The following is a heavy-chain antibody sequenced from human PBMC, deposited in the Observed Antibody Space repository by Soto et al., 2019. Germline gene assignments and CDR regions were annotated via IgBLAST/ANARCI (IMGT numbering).Heavy chain of an antibody. CDR1: GFTFSSYS. CDR2: ISSSSSYI. CDR3: ARGPVAGVWYHDAFDI. V-gene: IGHV3-21*01. D-gene: IGHD2-8*01. Sequence: GGSLRLSCAASGFTFSSYSMNWVRQAPGKGLEWVSSISSSSSYIYYADSVKGRFTISRDNAKNSLYLQMNSLRAEDAAVYYCARGPVAGVWYHDAFDIWGQGTMVTVSS. J-gene: IGHJ3*02.